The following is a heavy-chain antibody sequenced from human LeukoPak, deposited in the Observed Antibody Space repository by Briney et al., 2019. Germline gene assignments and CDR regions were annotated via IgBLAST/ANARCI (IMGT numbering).Heavy chain of an antibody. J-gene: IGHJ4*02. CDR3: ARDSGDYVPFDY. D-gene: IGHD4-17*01. Sequence: GLEWMGWINPITGGTSYAQKLQGRVTMTRDTSISTAYMELSRLRCDDTAVYFCARDSGDYVPFDYWGQGTLVTVSS. CDR2: INPITGGT. V-gene: IGHV1-2*02.